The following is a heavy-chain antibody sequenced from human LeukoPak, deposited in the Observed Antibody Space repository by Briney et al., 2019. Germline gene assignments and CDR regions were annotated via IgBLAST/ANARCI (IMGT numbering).Heavy chain of an antibody. CDR1: GFIFSSYA. D-gene: IGHD2-2*02. J-gene: IGHJ3*02. V-gene: IGHV3-23*01. CDR2: IGGSGGST. CDR3: AKGYCSSTSCYTTPHDAFDI. Sequence: GGSLRLSCAASGFIFSSYAMNWVRQAPGKGLEWVSGIGGSGGSTYYADSVKGRFTISRDNSKNTLYLQMNSLRAEDTAVYYCAKGYCSSTSCYTTPHDAFDIWGQGTMVTVSS.